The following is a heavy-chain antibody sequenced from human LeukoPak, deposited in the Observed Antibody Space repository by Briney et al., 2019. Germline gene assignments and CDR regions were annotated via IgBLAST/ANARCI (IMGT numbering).Heavy chain of an antibody. V-gene: IGHV4-34*01. D-gene: IGHD5-24*01. CDR2: INHSGST. CDR1: GGSFTGYY. CDR3: ARGAARRDGYK. Sequence: PSETLSLTCAVYGGSFTGYYWSWIRQPPGKGLEWIGEINHSGSTNYNPSLRSRVTISVDTFKNQFSLKLSSVTAADTAVYYCARGAARRDGYKWGQGTLVTVSS. J-gene: IGHJ4*02.